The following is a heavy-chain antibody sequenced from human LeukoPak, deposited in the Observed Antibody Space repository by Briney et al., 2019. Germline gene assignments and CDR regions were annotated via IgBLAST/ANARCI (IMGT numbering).Heavy chain of an antibody. CDR3: ARTTAWARTKFDY. CDR2: IYYSGST. J-gene: IGHJ4*02. Sequence: PSETLSLTCTVSGGSISSYYWSWIRQPPGKGLEWIGYIYYSGSTNYNPSLKSRVTISVDTSKNQFSLKLSSVTAADTAVYYCARTTAWARTKFDYWGQGTLVTVSS. CDR1: GGSISSYY. D-gene: IGHD1-14*01. V-gene: IGHV4-59*01.